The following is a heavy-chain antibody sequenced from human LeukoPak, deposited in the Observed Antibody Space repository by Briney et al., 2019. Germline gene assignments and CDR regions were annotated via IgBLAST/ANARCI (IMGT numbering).Heavy chain of an antibody. J-gene: IGHJ4*02. CDR1: GGSFSGYY. CDR3: ARGFGRIAVAGTLYYFDY. Sequence: SETLSLTCAVYGGSFSGYYWSWIRQPPGKGLEWIGEINHSGGTNYNPSLKSRVTISVDTSKNQFSLKLSSVTAADTAVYYCARGFGRIAVAGTLYYFDYWGQGTLVTVSS. CDR2: INHSGGT. V-gene: IGHV4-34*01. D-gene: IGHD6-19*01.